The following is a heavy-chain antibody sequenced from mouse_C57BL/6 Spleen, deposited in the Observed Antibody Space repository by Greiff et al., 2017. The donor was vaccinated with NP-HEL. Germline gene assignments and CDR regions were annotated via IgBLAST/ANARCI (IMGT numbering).Heavy chain of an antibody. J-gene: IGHJ1*03. CDR3: ARNPLTTVVANWYFDV. CDR1: GFSLTSYG. CDR2: IWSGGST. Sequence: QVQLKESGPGLVQPSQSLSITCTVSGFSLTSYGVHWVRQSPGKGLEWLGVIWSGGSTDYNAAFISRLSISKDNSKSQVFFKMNSLQADDTAIYYCARNPLTTVVANWYFDVWGTGTTVTVSS. D-gene: IGHD1-1*01. V-gene: IGHV2-2*01.